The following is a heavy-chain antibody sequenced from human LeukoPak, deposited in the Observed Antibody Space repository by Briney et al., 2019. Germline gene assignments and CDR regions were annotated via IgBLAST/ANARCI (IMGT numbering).Heavy chain of an antibody. V-gene: IGHV4-34*01. D-gene: IGHD5-18*01. Sequence: KTSETLSLTCAVYGGSFSGYYWSWIRQPPGKGLEWIGEINHSGSTNYNPSLKSRVTISVDTSKNQFSLKLSSVTAADTAVYYCARRYIQLWPRGAFDIWGQGTMVTVSS. CDR3: ARRYIQLWPRGAFDI. CDR1: GGSFSGYY. CDR2: INHSGST. J-gene: IGHJ3*02.